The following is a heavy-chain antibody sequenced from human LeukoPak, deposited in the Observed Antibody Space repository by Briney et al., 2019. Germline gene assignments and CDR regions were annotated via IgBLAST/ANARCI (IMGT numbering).Heavy chain of an antibody. CDR2: IKQDGSEK. CDR3: ASGYYYDSSGPPDYFDY. J-gene: IGHJ4*02. CDR1: GFTFSRYW. Sequence: PGGSLRLSCAASGFTFSRYWMSWVRQAPGKGLEWVANIKQDGSEKYYVDSVKGRFTMSRDNAKNSVYLQMNSLRAEDTAVYYCASGYYYDSSGPPDYFDYWGQGTLVTVSS. V-gene: IGHV3-7*01. D-gene: IGHD3-22*01.